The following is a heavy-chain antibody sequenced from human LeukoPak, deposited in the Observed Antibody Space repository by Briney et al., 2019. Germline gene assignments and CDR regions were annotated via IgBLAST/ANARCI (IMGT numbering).Heavy chain of an antibody. Sequence: GGSLRLSCAASGFTVSNNYMRWVRQAPGKGLEWVSAISGSGGSTYYADSVKGRFTISRDNSKNTLYLQMNSLRAEDTAVYYCAKVPDCSGGSCYFMPGGWFDPWGQGILVTVSS. CDR3: AKVPDCSGGSCYFMPGGWFDP. J-gene: IGHJ5*02. D-gene: IGHD2-15*01. CDR1: GFTVSNNY. CDR2: ISGSGGST. V-gene: IGHV3-23*01.